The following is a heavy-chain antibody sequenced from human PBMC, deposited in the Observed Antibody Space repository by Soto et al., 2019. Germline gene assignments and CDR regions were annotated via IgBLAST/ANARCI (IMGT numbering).Heavy chain of an antibody. D-gene: IGHD3-3*01. V-gene: IGHV1-46*01. CDR1: GYTFTSYY. J-gene: IGHJ6*02. CDR3: ARDYYDFWSGRHYYYYGMDV. Sequence: WASVKVSCKASGYTFTSYYMHWVRQAPGQGLEWMGIINPSGGSTSYAQKFQGRVTMTRDTSTSTVYMELSSLRSEDTAVYYCARDYYDFWSGRHYYYYGMDVWGQGTTVTVSS. CDR2: INPSGGST.